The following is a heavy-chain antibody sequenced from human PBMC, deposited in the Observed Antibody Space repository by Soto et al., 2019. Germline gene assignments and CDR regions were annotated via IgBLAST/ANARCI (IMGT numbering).Heavy chain of an antibody. V-gene: IGHV1-46*01. CDR2: IIPSGGGT. Sequence: QVQLVQSGAEVKKPGASVKVSCKTSGYTFTNYYMHWVRQAPGQGLEWMGIIIPSGGGTTYAQKFPGSVTMTRDSATSTVYMDLSSLRSEDTAVYYGDRPAAKMEWYYFAFWGQGTLVTVSS. D-gene: IGHD2-2*01. J-gene: IGHJ4*02. CDR3: DRPAAKMEWYYFAF. CDR1: GYTFTNYY.